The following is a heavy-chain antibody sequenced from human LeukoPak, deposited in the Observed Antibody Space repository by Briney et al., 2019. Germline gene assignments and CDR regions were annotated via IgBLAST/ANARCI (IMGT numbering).Heavy chain of an antibody. V-gene: IGHV1-46*01. Sequence: ASVKVSCKASGYTFTSYYMHWVRQAPGQGLEWMGIINPSGGSTSYAQKFQGRVTITADESTSTAYMEPSSLRSEDTAVYYCARRSRSYYDSSVAYAFDIWGQGTMVTVSS. CDR2: INPSGGST. CDR1: GYTFTSYY. CDR3: ARRSRSYYDSSVAYAFDI. J-gene: IGHJ3*02. D-gene: IGHD3-22*01.